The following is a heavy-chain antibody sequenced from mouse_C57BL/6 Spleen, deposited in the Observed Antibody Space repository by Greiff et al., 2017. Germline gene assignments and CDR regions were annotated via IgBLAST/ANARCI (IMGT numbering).Heavy chain of an antibody. J-gene: IGHJ3*01. V-gene: IGHV2-3*01. CDR1: GFSLTSSG. D-gene: IGHD2-5*01. CDR2: IWGDGST. CDR3: SKPSNYAAWFAY. Sequence: VQLQQSGPGLVAPSPSLSISCPVSGFSLTSSGVSWVRQPPGKGLEWLGVIWGDGSTNYHSALISRLSISKDNSKSQVFLKLNSLQTDDTATYYLSKPSNYAAWFAYWGQGTLVTVSA.